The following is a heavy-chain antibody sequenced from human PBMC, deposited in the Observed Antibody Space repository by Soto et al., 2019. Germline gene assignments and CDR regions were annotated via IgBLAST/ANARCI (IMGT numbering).Heavy chain of an antibody. J-gene: IGHJ4*02. CDR3: ARRPITAMFLDY. D-gene: IGHD5-18*01. V-gene: IGHV3-30-3*01. CDR2: ISYDGSNI. CDR1: GFTFSSYA. Sequence: QVQLVESGGGVVQPGRSLRLSCAASGFTFSSYAMHWVRQAPGKGLEWVAVISYDGSNIYYADSVKGRFTISRDNSKNTLYLQMNSLRAEDTAVYYCARRPITAMFLDYWGQGTLVTVSS.